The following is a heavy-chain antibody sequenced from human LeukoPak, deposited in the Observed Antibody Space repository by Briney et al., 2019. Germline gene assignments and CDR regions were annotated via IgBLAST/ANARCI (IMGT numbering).Heavy chain of an antibody. CDR1: GFTFSSYS. Sequence: GGSLRLSCAASGFTFSSYSMSWVRQAPGKGLEWVASMCGTAGCTFYPDSVKGRFTISRDNSKNVLYLRMNSLTAEDTAIYYCAKDRPNFHENSGHYYRRDGDSWGQGTLVTVSS. V-gene: IGHV3-23*01. CDR2: MCGTAGCT. D-gene: IGHD3-22*01. CDR3: AKDRPNFHENSGHYYRRDGDS. J-gene: IGHJ5*01.